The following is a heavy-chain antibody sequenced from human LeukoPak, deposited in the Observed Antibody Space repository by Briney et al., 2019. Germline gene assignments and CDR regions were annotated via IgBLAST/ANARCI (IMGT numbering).Heavy chain of an antibody. CDR3: ARHPGDFTGIVNYYYMDV. CDR2: ISYDGSNK. V-gene: IGHV3-30*03. D-gene: IGHD1-26*01. CDR1: GFTLSSYG. Sequence: GRSLRLSCAASGFTLSSYGMHWVRQGPGKGLEWVAIISYDGSNKYYGDPVKGRFTISRDNSKNTLFLQMNSLRPEDTAVYYCARHPGDFTGIVNYYYMDVWGKGTTVTVSS. J-gene: IGHJ6*03.